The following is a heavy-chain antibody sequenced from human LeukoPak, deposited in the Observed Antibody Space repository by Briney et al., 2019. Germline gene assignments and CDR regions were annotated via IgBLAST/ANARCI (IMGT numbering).Heavy chain of an antibody. CDR3: AKDTQTYYDFWSGYSPFDY. CDR2: ISGSGGST. CDR1: GFTFSSYA. J-gene: IGHJ4*02. V-gene: IGHV3-23*01. D-gene: IGHD3-3*01. Sequence: GRSLRLSCAASGFTFSSYAMSWVRQAPGKGLEWVSAISGSGGSTYYADSVKGRFTISRDNSKNTLYLQMNSLRAEDTAVYYCAKDTQTYYDFWSGYSPFDYWGQGTLVTVSS.